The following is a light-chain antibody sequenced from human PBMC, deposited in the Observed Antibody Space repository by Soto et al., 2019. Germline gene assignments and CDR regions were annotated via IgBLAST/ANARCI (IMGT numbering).Light chain of an antibody. V-gene: IGKV2-30*01. J-gene: IGKJ3*01. CDR1: QSLAYSDVNTN. CDR2: ELS. Sequence: DVVMTQSPLSLAAALGQPAAISCMSSQSLAYSDVNTNLNRLQQRPGQSTGRLIYELSNQGTGVPDRFSGSGSGSDFTLKISRVEDEEVWVYYCMQGTHWSFGPGTKVDIK. CDR3: MQGTHWS.